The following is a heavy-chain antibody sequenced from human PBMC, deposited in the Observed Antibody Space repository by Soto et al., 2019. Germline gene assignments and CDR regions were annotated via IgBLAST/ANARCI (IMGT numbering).Heavy chain of an antibody. J-gene: IGHJ5*02. CDR3: AREEVAYYGSGSYNWFDP. CDR1: GGSINSGDYY. V-gene: IGHV4-31*03. Sequence: QVQLQESGPGLVKTSQTLSLTCTVSGGSINSGDYYWSWSRQHPGKGLEWIGYIYYSGSTYYNPSLKSRVTISVDTSKNQFSLKLSSVTAADTAVYYCAREEVAYYGSGSYNWFDPWGQGTLVTVSS. D-gene: IGHD3-10*01. CDR2: IYYSGST.